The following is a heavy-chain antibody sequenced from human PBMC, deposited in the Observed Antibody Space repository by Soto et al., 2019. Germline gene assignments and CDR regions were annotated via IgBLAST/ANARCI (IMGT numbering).Heavy chain of an antibody. J-gene: IGHJ6*02. CDR1: GYSFIDYW. CDR3: ARTAAAGKYYYGMDV. V-gene: IGHV5-51*01. CDR2: IYPGDSDT. D-gene: IGHD6-13*01. Sequence: PGESLKISCKGSGYSFIDYWIGWVRQVTGKGLEWMGIIYPGDSDTRYSPSFQGQVTISADKSISTAYLQWSSLKASDTAMYYCARTAAAGKYYYGMDVWGQGTTVTVSS.